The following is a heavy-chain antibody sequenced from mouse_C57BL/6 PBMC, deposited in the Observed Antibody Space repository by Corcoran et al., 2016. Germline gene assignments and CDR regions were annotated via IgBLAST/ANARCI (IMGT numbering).Heavy chain of an antibody. V-gene: IGHV3-6*01. CDR3: ARADYPYYFVY. Sequence: DVQLQESGPGLVKPSQSLSLTCSVTGYSITSGYYWNWIRQFPGNKLEWMGYISYDGSNNYNPSLKNRISITRDTSKNQFFLKLNSVTTQDTATYYRARADYPYYFVYWGQGTTLTVSS. D-gene: IGHD2-13*01. CDR2: ISYDGSN. J-gene: IGHJ2*01. CDR1: GYSITSGYY.